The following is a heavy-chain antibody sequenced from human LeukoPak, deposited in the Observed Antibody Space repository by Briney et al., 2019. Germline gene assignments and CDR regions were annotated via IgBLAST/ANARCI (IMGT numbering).Heavy chain of an antibody. CDR1: GFTFNNYG. D-gene: IGHD5-18*01. J-gene: IGHJ4*02. V-gene: IGHV3-33*01. Sequence: GGSLRLSCAASGFTFNNYGMHWVRQAPGKGLEWMALIWYDGSNKYYADSVKGRFTISRDNAKNSLYLQMNSLRAEDTAVYYCARDHNTHGGQGTLVTVSS. CDR2: IWYDGSNK. CDR3: ARDHNTH.